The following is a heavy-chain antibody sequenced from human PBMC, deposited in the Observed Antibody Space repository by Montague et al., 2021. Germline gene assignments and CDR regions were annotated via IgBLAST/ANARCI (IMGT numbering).Heavy chain of an antibody. J-gene: IGHJ3*02. D-gene: IGHD4-17*01. CDR1: GGSISSSGYS. CDR3: VRGPDNGDTGGAFDI. Sequence: TLSLTCAVSGGSISSSGYSWNWIRQPPGKGLEWIGYVYHNGDTYYKSSLKSRVTMSLDTSKNQFSLKLISVTAADTAVYYCVRGPDNGDTGGAFDIWGQGTTVAISS. CDR2: VYHNGDT. V-gene: IGHV4-30-2*01.